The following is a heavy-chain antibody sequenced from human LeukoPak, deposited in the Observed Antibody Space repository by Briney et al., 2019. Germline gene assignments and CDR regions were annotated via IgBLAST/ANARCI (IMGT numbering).Heavy chain of an antibody. J-gene: IGHJ6*02. D-gene: IGHD2-15*01. CDR3: ARDHRYCSGGSCSVRDGKDV. Sequence: SETLSLTCTVSGGSISSYYWSWIRQPPGKGLEWIGYIYYSGSTNYNPSLKSRVTISVDTSKNQFSLKLSSVTAADTAVYYCARDHRYCSGGSCSVRDGKDVWGQGTTVTVSS. CDR2: IYYSGST. CDR1: GGSISSYY. V-gene: IGHV4-59*01.